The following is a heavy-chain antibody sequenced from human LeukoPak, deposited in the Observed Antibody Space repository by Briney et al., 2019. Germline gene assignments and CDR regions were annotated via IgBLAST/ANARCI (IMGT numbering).Heavy chain of an antibody. Sequence: PGGSLRLSCAASGFTVSNNYMSWVRQAPGKGLEWVSTISGGGGRTYYADSVKGRFAISRDNLNNTLYLQMDSLRADDTAVYYCAKVRGTYYYMDVWGKGTTVTVSS. J-gene: IGHJ6*03. CDR1: GFTVSNNY. V-gene: IGHV3-23*01. CDR3: AKVRGTYYYMDV. CDR2: ISGGGGRT.